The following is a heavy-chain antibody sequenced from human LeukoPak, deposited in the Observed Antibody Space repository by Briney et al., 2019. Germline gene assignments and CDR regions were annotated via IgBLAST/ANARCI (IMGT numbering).Heavy chain of an antibody. CDR3: ASSLDGSGSYPQDY. CDR2: ISGSGGST. D-gene: IGHD3-10*01. J-gene: IGHJ4*02. Sequence: PGGSLRLSCAASGFTFSSYGMSWVRQAPGKGLEWVSAISGSGGSTYYADSVKGRFTISRDNSKNTLYLQMNSLRAEDTAVYYCASSLDGSGSYPQDYWGQGTLVTVSS. CDR1: GFTFSSYG. V-gene: IGHV3-23*01.